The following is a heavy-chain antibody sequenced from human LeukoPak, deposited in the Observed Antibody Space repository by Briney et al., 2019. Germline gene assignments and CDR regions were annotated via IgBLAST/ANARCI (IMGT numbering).Heavy chain of an antibody. CDR2: IKSKTDGGTT. D-gene: IGHD2-21*02. V-gene: IGHV3-15*01. J-gene: IGHJ4*02. CDR1: GFTFSNAW. CDR3: TTDRAVVTAISFDY. Sequence: PGGSLRLSCAASGFTFSNAWMSWVRQAPGKGLEWVGRIKSKTDGGTTDYAAPVKGRFTISRDDSKNTLYLQMNSLKTEDTAVYYCTTDRAVVTAISFDYWGQGTLVTVSS.